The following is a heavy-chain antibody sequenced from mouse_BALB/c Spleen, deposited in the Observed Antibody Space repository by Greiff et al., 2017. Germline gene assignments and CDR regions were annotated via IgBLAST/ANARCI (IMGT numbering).Heavy chain of an antibody. CDR2: ISSCSSTI. J-gene: IGHJ4*01. CDR1: GFPFRSFC. D-gene: IGHD2-14*01. Sequence: DVPLVESGGGLVQPGGSLKLSCAASGFPFRSFCLPWVRHAPEKWLAWVAYISSCSSTIYYADTVKGRFTISRDNPKNTLFLQMTSLRSEDTAMYYCARRGYRDDDAMDDWGQGTA. CDR3: ARRGYRDDDAMDD. V-gene: IGHV5-17*02.